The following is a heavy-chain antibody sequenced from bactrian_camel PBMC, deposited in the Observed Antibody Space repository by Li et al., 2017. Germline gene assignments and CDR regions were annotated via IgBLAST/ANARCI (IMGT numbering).Heavy chain of an antibody. CDR3: GSSPGVWAAYCPIGWRPHY. Sequence: HVQLVESGGGSVQAGGSRRLSCTPSGSIYYDNCMGWIRQAPGMEREAVAAIYTGLGRAHYAASVLGRFTISKDIARKTVYLQMDSLQPEDTAMYYCGSSPGVWAAYCPIGWRPHYWGQGTQVTVS. J-gene: IGHJ4*01. CDR2: IYTGLGRA. D-gene: IGHD3*01. V-gene: IGHV3S54*01. CDR1: GSIYYDNC.